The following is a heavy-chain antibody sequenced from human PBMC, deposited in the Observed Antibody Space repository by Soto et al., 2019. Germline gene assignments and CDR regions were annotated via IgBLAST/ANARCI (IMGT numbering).Heavy chain of an antibody. CDR3: ARVMGINRRFDY. V-gene: IGHV5-51*01. D-gene: IGHD3-16*02. J-gene: IGHJ4*02. CDR2: IFPGDSDT. CDR1: GYIFTDYW. Sequence: PGESLKISCRASGYIFTDYWIGWVRQMPGHGLEWMGIIFPGDSDTRYSPSFQGQVTISADKSTSSAYLQWSSLKASDTGFYYCARVMGINRRFDYWGQGTLVTVSS.